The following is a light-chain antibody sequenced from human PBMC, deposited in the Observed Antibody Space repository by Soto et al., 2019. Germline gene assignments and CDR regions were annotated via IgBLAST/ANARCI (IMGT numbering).Light chain of an antibody. J-gene: IGLJ1*01. V-gene: IGLV1-40*01. CDR2: ENN. CDR1: SSNIGAGYE. CDR3: QSSDSSLSGYV. Sequence: QSVLTQPPSVSEAPGQRVTISCTGSSSNIGAGYEAHWYQQVPGTAPKLLIYENNNRPSGVPDRFSGSKSGISASLAITGLQAEDEAEYYCQSSDSSLSGYVFGTGTKLTVL.